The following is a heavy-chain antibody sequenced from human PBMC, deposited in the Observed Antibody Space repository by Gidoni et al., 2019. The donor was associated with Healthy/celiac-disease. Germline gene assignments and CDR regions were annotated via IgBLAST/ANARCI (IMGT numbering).Heavy chain of an antibody. CDR1: GFTFSSYA. V-gene: IGHV3-23*01. Sequence: EVQLLESGGGLVQPGGSLRLSCAASGFTFSSYAMSWVRQAPGKGLEWVSAISGRGGSTYYADSVKGRFTISRDNSKNTLYLQMNSLRAEDTAVYYCAKPPSETVVVSYFDYWGQGTLVTVSS. D-gene: IGHD2-15*01. CDR3: AKPPSETVVVSYFDY. J-gene: IGHJ4*02. CDR2: ISGRGGST.